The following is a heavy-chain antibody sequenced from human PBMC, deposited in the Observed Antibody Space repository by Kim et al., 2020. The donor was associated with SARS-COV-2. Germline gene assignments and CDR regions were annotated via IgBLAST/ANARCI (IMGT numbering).Heavy chain of an antibody. D-gene: IGHD2-2*01. CDR2: ISNSGSPT. V-gene: IGHV3-11*06. CDR3: ARGSCSSSSCYPYFDN. CDR1: GFTFSDSY. J-gene: IGHJ4*02. Sequence: GGSLRLSCVASGFTFSDSYMGWIRQAPGKGLEWVSYISNSGSPTNYADSVKGRFTISRDNAENSLYLQMNSLRVEDTAVYYCARGSCSSSSCYPYFDNWGQGTLVTVPS.